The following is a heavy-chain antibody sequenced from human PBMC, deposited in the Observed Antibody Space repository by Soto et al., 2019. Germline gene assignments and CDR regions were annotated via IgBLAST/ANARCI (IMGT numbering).Heavy chain of an antibody. CDR1: GFTFSNYH. V-gene: IGHV3-48*01. CDR3: AKDGTWFEELLPQDS. CDR2: ISSTSTTI. D-gene: IGHD3-10*01. J-gene: IGHJ4*02. Sequence: EVQLVESGGGLVQPGGSLRLSCAASGFTFSNYHMTWVRQAPGKGLEWLSYISSTSTTIYYADSVRGRFTISRDNVKNSLYLRMDSLRAEDTAVYYCAKDGTWFEELLPQDSWGQGTLVTVSS.